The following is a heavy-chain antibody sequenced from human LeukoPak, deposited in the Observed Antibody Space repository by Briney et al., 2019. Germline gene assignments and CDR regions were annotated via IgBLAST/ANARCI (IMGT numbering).Heavy chain of an antibody. J-gene: IGHJ4*02. CDR2: INHSGST. V-gene: IGHV4-34*01. CDR3: AREGIAAAGTSYFDY. Sequence: SETLSLTCAVYGGSFSGYYWSWIRQPPGKGLEWIGEINHSGSTNYNPSLKSRVTISVDTSKNQFPLKLSSVTAADTAVYYCAREGIAAAGTSYFDYWGQGTLVTVSS. D-gene: IGHD6-13*01. CDR1: GGSFSGYY.